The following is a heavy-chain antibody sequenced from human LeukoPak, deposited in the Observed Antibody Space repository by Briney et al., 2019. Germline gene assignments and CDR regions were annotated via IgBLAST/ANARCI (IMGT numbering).Heavy chain of an antibody. D-gene: IGHD5-12*01. Sequence: GGSLRLPCAASAFTFSNYVMSWVRQAPGKGLEWVSSITGSGGTTYHADSVKGRFTISRDNSKNTLYLQMNSLRAEDTAVYYCAKGRGYNCFDDWGQGTLVTVSS. CDR1: AFTFSNYV. V-gene: IGHV3-23*01. J-gene: IGHJ4*02. CDR2: ITGSGGTT. CDR3: AKGRGYNCFDD.